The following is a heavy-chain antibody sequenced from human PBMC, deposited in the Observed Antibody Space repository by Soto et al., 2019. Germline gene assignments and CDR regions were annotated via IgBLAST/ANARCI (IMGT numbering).Heavy chain of an antibody. CDR1: GFTVSSNY. J-gene: IGHJ6*02. CDR2: IRDSGGAT. Sequence: PGGSLRLSCAASGFTVSSNYMSWVRQAPGMGLEWVSVIRDSGGATFYAHSVKGRFTISRDNSKNTVFLQMNSLRAEDTAVYYCAKQRGSGNPYHYNMHVWGLGTTVTVSS. D-gene: IGHD3-10*01. CDR3: AKQRGSGNPYHYNMHV. V-gene: IGHV3-53*01.